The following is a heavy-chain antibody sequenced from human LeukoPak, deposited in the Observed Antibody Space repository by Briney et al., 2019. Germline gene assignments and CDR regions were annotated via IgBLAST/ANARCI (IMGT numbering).Heavy chain of an antibody. J-gene: IGHJ4*02. CDR2: MNPNSGNA. D-gene: IGHD1-1*01. CDR1: GYTFTSYD. CDR3: AKRRPFDD. V-gene: IGHV1-8*01. Sequence: ASVKVSCKASGYTFTSYDISWVRQATGQGLEWVGWMNPNSGNAGYAQRFQGRVTMTRNNSISTAYMELTSLRSEDTAVYYCAKRRPFDDWGQGTLVTVSS.